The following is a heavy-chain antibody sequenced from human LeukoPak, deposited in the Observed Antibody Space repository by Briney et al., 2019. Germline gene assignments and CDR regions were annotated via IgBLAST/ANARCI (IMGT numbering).Heavy chain of an antibody. CDR1: CGTISSYY. CDR2: IYYRGST. J-gene: IGHJ4*02. Sequence: NTSETLSLTCIVSCGTISSYYWSWIRQPPGKGLEWIGYIYYRGSTNYNPSLKSRVTISVDTSKNHFSLRLNSVTAADTDVYYCERHSSARHLYLDFDCWGQGTLVTVSS. D-gene: IGHD2-2*02. V-gene: IGHV4-59*08. CDR3: ERHSSARHLYLDFDC.